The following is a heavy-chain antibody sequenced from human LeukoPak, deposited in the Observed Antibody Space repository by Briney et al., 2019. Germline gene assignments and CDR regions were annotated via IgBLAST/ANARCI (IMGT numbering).Heavy chain of an antibody. CDR3: ARDRMVRGVMGRYYYYGMDV. Sequence: SETLSLTCTVSGGSISNYYWTWIRQPPGKGLEWIGYIYYSGSTYYNPSLKSRVTISVDTSKNQFSLKLSSVTAADTAVYYCARDRMVRGVMGRYYYYGMDVWGQGTTVTVSS. D-gene: IGHD3-10*01. J-gene: IGHJ6*02. CDR2: IYYSGST. CDR1: GGSISNYY. V-gene: IGHV4-59*12.